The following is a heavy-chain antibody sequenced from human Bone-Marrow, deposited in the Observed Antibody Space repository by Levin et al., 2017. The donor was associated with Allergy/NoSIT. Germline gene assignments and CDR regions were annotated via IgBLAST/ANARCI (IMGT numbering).Heavy chain of an antibody. CDR1: GYTFTGYY. CDR2: INPNSGGT. Sequence: GESLKISCKASGYTFTGYYMHWVRQAPGQGLEWMGRINPNSGGTNYAQKFQGRVTMTRDTSISTAYMELSRLRSDDTAVYYCARVLRPGIQLWFVAFDIWGQGTMVTVSS. J-gene: IGHJ3*02. D-gene: IGHD5-18*01. CDR3: ARVLRPGIQLWFVAFDI. V-gene: IGHV1-2*06.